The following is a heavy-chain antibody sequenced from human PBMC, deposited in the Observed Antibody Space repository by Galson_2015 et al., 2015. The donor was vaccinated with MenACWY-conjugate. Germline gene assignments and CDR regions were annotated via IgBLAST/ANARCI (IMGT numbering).Heavy chain of an antibody. CDR3: ARTGGSPPRGFDY. CDR1: GFTFTTYW. J-gene: IGHJ4*02. Sequence: LRLSCAASGFTFTTYWMHWVRQVPGKGLVWVSRINSDGSSTNYADSVKGRFTISRDNAKNTLYLQMNSLRAEDTAVCYCARTGGSPPRGFDYWGQGTLVTVSS. CDR2: INSDGSST. D-gene: IGHD1-26*01. V-gene: IGHV3-74*01.